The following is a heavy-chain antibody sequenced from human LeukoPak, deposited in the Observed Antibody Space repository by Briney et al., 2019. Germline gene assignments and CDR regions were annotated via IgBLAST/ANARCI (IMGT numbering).Heavy chain of an antibody. CDR2: INHSGST. CDR1: GGSFSGYY. CDR3: ARDRYYYDSSSYFSAFDT. V-gene: IGHV4-34*01. J-gene: IGHJ3*02. D-gene: IGHD3-22*01. Sequence: PSETLSLTCAVYGGSFSGYYWSWIRQPPGKGLEWIGEINHSGSTNYNPSLKSRVTMSVDSSKNQFSLKLGSVTAADTAVYYCARDRYYYDSSSYFSAFDTWGQGTMVTVSS.